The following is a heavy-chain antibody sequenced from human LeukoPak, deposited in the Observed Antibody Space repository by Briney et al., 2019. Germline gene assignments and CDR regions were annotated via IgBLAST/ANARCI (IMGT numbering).Heavy chain of an antibody. V-gene: IGHV3-23*01. Sequence: GGSLRLSCAASGFIFSSFAMSWVRQAPGKGLEWVSTVSGSGGSTYYADSVKGRFTISRDNSKNTLYLQMNSLRAEDTAVYYCAKRLIQLWFYDYWGQGTLVTVSS. CDR3: AKRLIQLWFYDY. CDR2: VSGSGGST. CDR1: GFIFSSFA. D-gene: IGHD5-18*01. J-gene: IGHJ4*02.